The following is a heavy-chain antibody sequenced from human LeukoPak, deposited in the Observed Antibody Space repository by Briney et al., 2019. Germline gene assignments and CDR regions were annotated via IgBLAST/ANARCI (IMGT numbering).Heavy chain of an antibody. Sequence: PGGSLRLSCAASGFTFSSYWMHWVRQAPGKGLVWVSRINSDGSSTSYADSVKGRFTISRDNAKNTLYLQMNSLRAEDTDVYYCASSVQLWSPTLYWGQGTLVTVSS. V-gene: IGHV3-74*01. J-gene: IGHJ4*02. CDR3: ASSVQLWSPTLY. D-gene: IGHD5-18*01. CDR2: INSDGSST. CDR1: GFTFSSYW.